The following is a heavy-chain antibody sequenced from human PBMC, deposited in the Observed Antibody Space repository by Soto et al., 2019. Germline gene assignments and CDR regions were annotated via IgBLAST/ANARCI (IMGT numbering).Heavy chain of an antibody. CDR1: GFTFSSYS. Sequence: EVQLVESGGGLVKPGGSLRLSCAASGFTFSSYSMNWVRQAPGKGLEWVSSISSSSSYIYYADTVKGRFTISRDNAKKSMYLQKNSMRDEDTAVYYCARDSTTNDCWSGYPYYFDYWGQGTLVTVSS. D-gene: IGHD3-3*01. CDR3: ARDSTTNDCWSGYPYYFDY. V-gene: IGHV3-21*01. J-gene: IGHJ4*02. CDR2: ISSSSSYI.